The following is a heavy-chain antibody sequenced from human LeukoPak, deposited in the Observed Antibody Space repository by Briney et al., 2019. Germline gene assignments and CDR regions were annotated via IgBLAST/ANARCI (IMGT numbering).Heavy chain of an antibody. Sequence: ASVNVSCKASGYTFTGYYMHWVRQAPGQGLEWMGWINPNSGGTNYAQKFQGRVTMTRDTSISTAYMELNRLRSDDTAVYYCATYFDWLSYFDYWGQGTLVTVSS. CDR1: GYTFTGYY. V-gene: IGHV1-2*02. D-gene: IGHD3-9*01. CDR2: INPNSGGT. J-gene: IGHJ4*02. CDR3: ATYFDWLSYFDY.